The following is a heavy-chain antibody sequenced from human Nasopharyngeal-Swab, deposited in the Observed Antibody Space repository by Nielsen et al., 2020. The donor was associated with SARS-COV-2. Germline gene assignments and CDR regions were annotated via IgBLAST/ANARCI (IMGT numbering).Heavy chain of an antibody. Sequence: GSLRLSCTVSGDSMNNYYWNWIRQPPGKGLEWLGYVYYSGHTNYNPSLTSRITISVDTSKNQFSLKLTSVTAADTAVYYCARWGADCSTTSCNDAFDIWGQGAVVTVSS. CDR3: ARWGADCSTTSCNDAFDI. CDR1: GDSMNNYY. D-gene: IGHD2-2*01. V-gene: IGHV4-59*08. J-gene: IGHJ3*02. CDR2: VYYSGHT.